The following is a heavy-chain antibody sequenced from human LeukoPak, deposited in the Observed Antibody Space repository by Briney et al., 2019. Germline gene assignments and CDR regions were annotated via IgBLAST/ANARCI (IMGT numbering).Heavy chain of an antibody. CDR1: GFTFSSYA. V-gene: IGHV3-23*01. D-gene: IGHD6-19*01. J-gene: IGHJ4*02. CDR3: AKDQRDSSGWHLTPGDY. Sequence: GGSLRLSCAASGFTFSSYAMSWVRQAPGKGLEWVSAISGSGGSTYYADSVKGRFTISRDNSKNTLYLQMNSLRAEDTAVYYCAKDQRDSSGWHLTPGDYWGQGTLVTVS. CDR2: ISGSGGST.